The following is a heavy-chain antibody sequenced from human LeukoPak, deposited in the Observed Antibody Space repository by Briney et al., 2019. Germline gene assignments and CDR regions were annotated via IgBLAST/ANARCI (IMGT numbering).Heavy chain of an antibody. CDR2: INAGNGNT. V-gene: IGHV1-3*01. CDR3: ARARIAAAGRLVNSFDP. CDR1: GYTFTSYA. D-gene: IGHD6-13*01. J-gene: IGHJ5*02. Sequence: ASVKVSCKASGYTFTSYAMHWVRQAPGQRLEWMGWINAGNGNTKYSQKFQGRVTITSDTSASTAYMELSSLRSEDTAVYYCARARIAAAGRLVNSFDPWGQGTLVTVSS.